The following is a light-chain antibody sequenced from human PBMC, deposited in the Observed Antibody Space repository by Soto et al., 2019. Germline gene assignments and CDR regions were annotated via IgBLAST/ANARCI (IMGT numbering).Light chain of an antibody. Sequence: QSVLTQPPSVSAAPGQKVTISCSGSSSNIGNKYVSWYQQLPGTAPKLLIYDNDKRPSGIPDRFSGSKSGTSATLGITGLQTGDEADYYCGTWDASRSAVFGGGTKVTVL. CDR2: DND. J-gene: IGLJ2*01. CDR3: GTWDASRSAV. CDR1: SSNIGNKY. V-gene: IGLV1-51*01.